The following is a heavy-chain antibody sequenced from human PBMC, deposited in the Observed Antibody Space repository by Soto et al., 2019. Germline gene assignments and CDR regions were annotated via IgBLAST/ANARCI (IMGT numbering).Heavy chain of an antibody. CDR3: ATTAPDQGDYGDPFVY. J-gene: IGHJ4*02. D-gene: IGHD4-17*01. Sequence: SETLSLTCAVYGGSFSGYYWSWIRQPPGKGLEWIGYIYHSGSTYYNPSLKSRVTISVDRSKNQFSLKLSSVTAADTAVYYCATTAPDQGDYGDPFVYWGQGTLVTVSS. CDR1: GGSFSGYY. CDR2: IYHSGST. V-gene: IGHV4-34*01.